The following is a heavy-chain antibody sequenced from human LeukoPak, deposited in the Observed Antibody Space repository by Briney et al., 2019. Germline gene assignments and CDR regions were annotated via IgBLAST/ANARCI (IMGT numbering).Heavy chain of an antibody. J-gene: IGHJ4*02. Sequence: ASVKVSCKVSGYTLTELSMHWVRQAPGKGLEWMGGFDPEDGETIYAQKFQGRVTMTEDTSTDTAYMELSSLRSEDTAVYYCATSPLQNYYDSSGYYYWGQGTLVTVSS. D-gene: IGHD3-22*01. V-gene: IGHV1-24*01. CDR3: ATSPLQNYYDSSGYYY. CDR1: GYTLTELS. CDR2: FDPEDGET.